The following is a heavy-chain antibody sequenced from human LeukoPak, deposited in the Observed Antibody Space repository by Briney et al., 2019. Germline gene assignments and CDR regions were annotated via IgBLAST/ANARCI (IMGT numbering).Heavy chain of an antibody. V-gene: IGHV3-7*03. CDR1: AFTFSNYW. CDR2: IKEDGSEI. CDR3: AKGALLWFPDAFDI. D-gene: IGHD3-10*01. J-gene: IGHJ3*02. Sequence: GGSLRLSCAASAFTFSNYWMSWVRQAPGKGLEWVANIKEDGSEINYVDSVKGRFTISRDNSKNTLYLQMNSLRAEDTAVYYCAKGALLWFPDAFDIWGQGTMVTVSS.